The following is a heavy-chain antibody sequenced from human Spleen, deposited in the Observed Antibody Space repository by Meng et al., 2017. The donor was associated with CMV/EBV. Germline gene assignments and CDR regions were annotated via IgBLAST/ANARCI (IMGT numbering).Heavy chain of an antibody. Sequence: CAASEFTFSDYYMSWIRQGPGKGLEWISYIDNSGVIKYYADSVKGRFTISRDNARRSMYLQMNSLRAEDTAVYYCARLSRPTWSPFDNWGQGTLVTVSS. CDR1: EFTFSDYY. CDR3: ARLSRPTWSPFDN. V-gene: IGHV3-11*04. D-gene: IGHD2-8*02. J-gene: IGHJ4*02. CDR2: IDNSGVIK.